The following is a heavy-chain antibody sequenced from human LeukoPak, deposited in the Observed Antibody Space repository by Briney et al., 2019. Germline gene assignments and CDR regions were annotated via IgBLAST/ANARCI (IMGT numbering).Heavy chain of an antibody. CDR3: ARGGPLRDFDY. D-gene: IGHD4-17*01. CDR2: IYHSGST. V-gene: IGHV4-30-2*01. J-gene: IGHJ4*02. Sequence: PSQTLSLTCTVSGDSINSGENYWSWIRQPPGKGLEWIGYIYHSGSTYYNPSLKSRVTISVDRSKNQFSLKLSSVTAADTAVYYCARGGPLRDFDYWGQGTLVTVSS. CDR1: GDSINSGENY.